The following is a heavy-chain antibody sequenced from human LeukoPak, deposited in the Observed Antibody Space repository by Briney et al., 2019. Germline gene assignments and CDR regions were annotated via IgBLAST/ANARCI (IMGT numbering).Heavy chain of an antibody. V-gene: IGHV1-2*06. CDR1: GYTFTGYY. Sequence: GASEKVSCKASGYTFTGYYMHWVRQAPGQGLEWMGRINPNSGGTNYAQKFQGRVTMTRDTSISTAYMELSRLRSDDTAVYYCARGPPLYYDILTGVFDYWGQGTLVTVSS. D-gene: IGHD3-9*01. CDR3: ARGPPLYYDILTGVFDY. CDR2: INPNSGGT. J-gene: IGHJ4*02.